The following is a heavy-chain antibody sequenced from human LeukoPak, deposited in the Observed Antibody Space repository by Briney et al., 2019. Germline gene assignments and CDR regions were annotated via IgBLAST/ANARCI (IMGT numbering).Heavy chain of an antibody. V-gene: IGHV3-23*01. Sequence: GGSLRLSCAASGFTLSSYAMSWVRQAPGKGLEWVSAISDSGNTYHADSVKGRFTISRDNSKNTLYLQMNSLRAEDTAIYYCAKDYWDIVVVPAALNDYWGQGTLVSVSS. CDR3: AKDYWDIVVVPAALNDY. J-gene: IGHJ4*02. D-gene: IGHD2-2*01. CDR1: GFTLSSYA. CDR2: ISDSGNT.